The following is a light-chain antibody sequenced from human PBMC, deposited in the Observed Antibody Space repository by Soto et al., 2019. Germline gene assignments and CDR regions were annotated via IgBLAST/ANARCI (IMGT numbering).Light chain of an antibody. CDR3: CSYAGSYTLV. CDR1: SSDVGGYNY. V-gene: IGLV2-11*01. CDR2: DVT. Sequence: QSALTQPRSVSGSPGQSVTISCTGTSSDVGGYNYVSWYQQRPGKAPKLMIYDVTERPSGVPDRFSGSKSANTASLTISGLQAEDEADYHCCSYAGSYTLVFGGGTKLTVL. J-gene: IGLJ2*01.